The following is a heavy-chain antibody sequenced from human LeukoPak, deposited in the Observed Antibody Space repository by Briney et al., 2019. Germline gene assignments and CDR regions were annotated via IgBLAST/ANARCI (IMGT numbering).Heavy chain of an antibody. CDR2: ISGGGAST. D-gene: IGHD2-15*01. Sequence: LSGGSLRLSCAASGFTFSNYGMSWVRQAPGKGLEWVSSISGGGASTYYADSVKDRFTISRDSSKNTLYLQMTSLRAEDTAMYYCAKDLSMVVHLPHWGQGTLVTVSS. V-gene: IGHV3-23*01. J-gene: IGHJ4*02. CDR1: GFTFSNYG. CDR3: AKDLSMVVHLPH.